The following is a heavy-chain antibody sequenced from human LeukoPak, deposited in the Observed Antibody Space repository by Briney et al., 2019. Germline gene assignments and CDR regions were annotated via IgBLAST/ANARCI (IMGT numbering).Heavy chain of an antibody. J-gene: IGHJ4*02. D-gene: IGHD3-16*01. CDR2: INPNSGGT. CDR1: GYTFTGYY. V-gene: IGHV1-2*02. Sequence: ASVKVSCKASGYTFTGYYMHWVRQAPGQGLEWMGWINPNSGGTNYAQKFQGRVTMTRDTSISTAYMELSRLRSDDTAVYYCARPYLRRRLYFDYRGQGTLVTVSS. CDR3: ARPYLRRRLYFDY.